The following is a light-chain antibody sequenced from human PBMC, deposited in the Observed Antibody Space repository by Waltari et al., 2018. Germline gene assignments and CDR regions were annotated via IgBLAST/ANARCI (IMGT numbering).Light chain of an antibody. Sequence: DIVLTQSPAPLSLSPGERATLSCRASQSVTNYLAWYQHKPGQAPRLLIYDASNRATGVPARFSGSGSGTDFTLTISNLEPEDSAVYYCQQRSKWPLTFGGGTKVEIK. CDR1: QSVTNY. CDR2: DAS. CDR3: QQRSKWPLT. V-gene: IGKV3-11*01. J-gene: IGKJ4*01.